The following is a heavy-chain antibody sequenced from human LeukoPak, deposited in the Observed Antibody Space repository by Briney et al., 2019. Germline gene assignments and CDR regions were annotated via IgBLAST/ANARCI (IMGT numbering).Heavy chain of an antibody. J-gene: IGHJ4*02. CDR2: INPNSGAT. V-gene: IGHV1-2*02. Sequence: GASVRVSRKASGYTFTGYLIHWVRQAPGQGLEWMGWINPNSGATTYAQKFQGRVTMTGDTSITTAHMEVGSLKSDDTAVYYCARGGDIAARPLGYWGQGTLVTVPS. CDR3: ARGGDIAARPLGY. CDR1: GYTFTGYL. D-gene: IGHD6-6*01.